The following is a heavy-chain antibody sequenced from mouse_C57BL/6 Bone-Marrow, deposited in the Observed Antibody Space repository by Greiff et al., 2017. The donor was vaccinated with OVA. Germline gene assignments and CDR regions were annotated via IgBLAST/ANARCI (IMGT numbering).Heavy chain of an antibody. CDR2: IYWDDDK. J-gene: IGHJ1*03. D-gene: IGHD2-2*01. CDR3: ARRIYGYDLDWYFDV. Sequence: ESGPGILQSSQTLSLTCSFSGFSLSTSGMGVSWIRQPSGKGLEWLAHIYWDDDKRYNPSLKSRLTISKDTSRNQVFLKITSVDTADTATYYCARRIYGYDLDWYFDVWGTGTTVTVSS. CDR1: GFSLSTSGMG. V-gene: IGHV8-12*01.